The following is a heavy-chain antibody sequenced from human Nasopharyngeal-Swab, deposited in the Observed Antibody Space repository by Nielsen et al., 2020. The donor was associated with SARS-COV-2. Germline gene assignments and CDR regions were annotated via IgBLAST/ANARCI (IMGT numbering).Heavy chain of an antibody. Sequence: GASLKISCKGSGYSFSTYWVGWVRQMPGKGLEWMGSIYPGDSDTRYSPSFQGQVTISADKSISTAFLQWSSLKASDSATYYCARLSTAVIARFFDYWGQGTLLTVSS. CDR3: ARLSTAVIARFFDY. J-gene: IGHJ4*02. D-gene: IGHD5-18*01. CDR2: IYPGDSDT. CDR1: GYSFSTYW. V-gene: IGHV5-51*01.